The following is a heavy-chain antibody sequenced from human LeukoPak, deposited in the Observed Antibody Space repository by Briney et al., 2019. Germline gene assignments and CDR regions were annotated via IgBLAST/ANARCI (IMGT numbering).Heavy chain of an antibody. D-gene: IGHD6-13*01. V-gene: IGHV1-2*02. CDR1: GYTFTGYY. CDR3: ARESWIAAAGGGYYYYMDV. Sequence: ASVKVSCKASGYTFTGYYMHWVRQAPGQGLEWMGWINPNSGGTNYAQKFQGRVTMTRDTSISTAYMELSRLRSDDTAVYYCARESWIAAAGGGYYYYMDVWGKGTTVTISS. CDR2: INPNSGGT. J-gene: IGHJ6*03.